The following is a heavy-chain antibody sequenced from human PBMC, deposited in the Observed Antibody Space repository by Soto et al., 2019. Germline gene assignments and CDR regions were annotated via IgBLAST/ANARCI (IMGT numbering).Heavy chain of an antibody. CDR3: ARILIIGKTRGSYFDY. CDR2: ISSISSYI. CDR1: GFTFSSYT. Sequence: EVQLVESGGGLVKPGGSLRLSCAASGFTFSSYTMNWVRQAPGKGLDWVSSISSISSYIYYADSVKGRFTISRDNAKNSLYLQMNGMRAEDTAVYYCARILIIGKTRGSYFDYWGQGTLVTVSS. V-gene: IGHV3-21*01. J-gene: IGHJ4*02. D-gene: IGHD1-20*01.